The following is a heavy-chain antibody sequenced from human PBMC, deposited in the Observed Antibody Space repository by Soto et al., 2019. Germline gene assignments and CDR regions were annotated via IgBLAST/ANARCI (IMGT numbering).Heavy chain of an antibody. D-gene: IGHD6-13*01. CDR1: GGSFSGYY. CDR3: ARDTVAAVSRYFDY. CDR2: INHSGST. V-gene: IGHV4-34*01. Sequence: QVQLQQWGAGLLKPSETLSLTCAVYGGSFSGYYWSWIRQPPGKGLEWIGEINHSGSTNYNPSLKSRVTISVDTSKNQFSLKLCSVTAVDTAVYYCARDTVAAVSRYFDYWGQGTLVTVSS. J-gene: IGHJ4*02.